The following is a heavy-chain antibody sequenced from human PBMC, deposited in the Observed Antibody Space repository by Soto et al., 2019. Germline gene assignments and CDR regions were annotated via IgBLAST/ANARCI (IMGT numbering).Heavy chain of an antibody. V-gene: IGHV1-46*01. J-gene: IGHJ5*02. D-gene: IGHD2-2*01. CDR2: INPSGGST. Sequence: ASVKVSCKASGYTFTSYYMHWVRQAPGQGLEWMGIINPSGGSTSYAQKFQGRVTMTRDTSTSTVYMELSSLRSEDTAVYYCARDLGYCISTSCFSPNWFDPWGQGTLVTVSS. CDR1: GYTFTSYY. CDR3: ARDLGYCISTSCFSPNWFDP.